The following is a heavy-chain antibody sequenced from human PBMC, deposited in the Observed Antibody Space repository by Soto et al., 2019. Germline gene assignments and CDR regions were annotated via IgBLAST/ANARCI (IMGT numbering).Heavy chain of an antibody. CDR2: IYPGDSDT. CDR3: ARGLSDQWAYYYGMDV. CDR1: GYSFTSYW. V-gene: IGHV5-51*01. Sequence: PGESLKISCKGSGYSFTSYWIGWVRQMPGKGLEWMGIIYPGDSDTRYSPSFQGQVTISADKSISTAYLQWSSLKASDTAMYYCARGLSDQWAYYYGMDVWGQGTTVTVSS. J-gene: IGHJ6*02. D-gene: IGHD2-8*01.